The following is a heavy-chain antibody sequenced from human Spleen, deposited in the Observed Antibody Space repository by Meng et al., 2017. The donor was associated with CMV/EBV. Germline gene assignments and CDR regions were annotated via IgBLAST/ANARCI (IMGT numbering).Heavy chain of an antibody. D-gene: IGHD2-2*01. CDR1: FTFSSYT. J-gene: IGHJ3*01. CDR3: ARERLYQPLWGDALDV. V-gene: IGHV3-21*01. CDR2: ISSSRGYI. Sequence: FTFSSYTAHWGRQEPGKEREGVVSISSSRGYINYAESVKGRFTISRESDKNSVFLQLSSLRVEDTAVYYCARERLYQPLWGDALDVWGQGTMVTVSS.